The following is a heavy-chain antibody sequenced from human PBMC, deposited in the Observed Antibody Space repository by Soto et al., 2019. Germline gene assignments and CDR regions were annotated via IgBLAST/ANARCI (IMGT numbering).Heavy chain of an antibody. CDR3: ARDPAYYYYGMDV. CDR1: GFTFSSYS. V-gene: IGHV3-21*01. D-gene: IGHD2-2*01. Sequence: EVQLVESGGGLVKPGGSLRLSCAASGFTFSSYSMNWVRQAPGKGLEWVSSISSSSSYIYYADSVKGRFTISRDNAKNSLYLQMNSLSAEDTAVYYCARDPAYYYYGMDVCGQGTTVTVSS. J-gene: IGHJ6*02. CDR2: ISSSSSYI.